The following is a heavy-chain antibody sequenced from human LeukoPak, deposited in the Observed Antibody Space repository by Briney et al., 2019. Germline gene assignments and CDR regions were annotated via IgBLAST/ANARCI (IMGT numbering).Heavy chain of an antibody. CDR1: GFTFSSYW. CDR3: AKDHGGLYGATLPDY. J-gene: IGHJ4*02. V-gene: IGHV3-30*18. D-gene: IGHD4-17*01. Sequence: GGSLRLSCAASGFTFSSYWMSWVRQAPGKGLEWVAVISYDGSNKYYADSVKGRFTISRDNSKNTLYLQMNSLRAEDTAVYYCAKDHGGLYGATLPDYWGQGTLVTVSS. CDR2: ISYDGSNK.